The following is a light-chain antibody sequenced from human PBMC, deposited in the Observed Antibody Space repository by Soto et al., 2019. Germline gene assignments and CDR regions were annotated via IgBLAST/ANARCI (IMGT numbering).Light chain of an antibody. V-gene: IGKV4-1*01. CDR1: QSVFYSSNNKNY. Sequence: DIVMTQSPDSLAVSLGERATINCKSSQSVFYSSNNKNYLTWYQQKPGQPPKLLISWASTRESGVPERFSGGGSGTDFTLTISSLQAEDVAVYYCQQYYDSPLTFGGGTKVEIK. J-gene: IGKJ4*01. CDR3: QQYYDSPLT. CDR2: WAS.